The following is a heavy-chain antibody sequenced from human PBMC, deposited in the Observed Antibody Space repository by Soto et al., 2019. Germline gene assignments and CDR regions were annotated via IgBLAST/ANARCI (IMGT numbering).Heavy chain of an antibody. CDR1: GFTFSSFA. Sequence: PAGSLRLSCAASGFTFSSFALCWVRQAPGKGLEWVSAISGSGDGTDYADSAKGRCTISRDNSKNTLYLQMNSLRAEDTAVYYCAGPGYSSQDYWGQGALVTVSS. V-gene: IGHV3-23*01. D-gene: IGHD5-18*01. CDR2: ISGSGDGT. J-gene: IGHJ4*02. CDR3: AGPGYSSQDY.